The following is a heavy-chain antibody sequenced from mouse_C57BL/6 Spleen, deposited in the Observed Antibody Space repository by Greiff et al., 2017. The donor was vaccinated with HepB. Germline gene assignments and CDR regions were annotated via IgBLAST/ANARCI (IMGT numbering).Heavy chain of an antibody. D-gene: IGHD2-3*01. V-gene: IGHV2-9-1*01. CDR3: ARGDDGYYGGAMDY. CDR2: IWTGGGT. CDR1: GFSLTSYA. J-gene: IGHJ4*01. Sequence: VKLQESGPGLVAPSQSLSITCTVSGFSLTSYAISWVRQPPGKGLEWLGVIWTGGGTNYNSALKSRLSISKDNSKSQVFLKMNSLQTDDTARYYCARGDDGYYGGAMDYWGQGTSVTVSS.